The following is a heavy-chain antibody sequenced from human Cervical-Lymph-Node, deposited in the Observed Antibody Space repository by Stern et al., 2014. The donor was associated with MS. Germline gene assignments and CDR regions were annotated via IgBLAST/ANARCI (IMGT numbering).Heavy chain of an antibody. V-gene: IGHV3-30*03. CDR2: ITYDGNHK. J-gene: IGHJ4*02. CDR1: GFTFSSYG. Sequence: MQLVESGGAVVQPGRSLRLSCAASGFTFSSYGVHWVRQAPGKGLEWVTVITYDGNHKYYAASVKGRFTISRDNSKNTLHLQMNSVTPDDTAIYYCARDYEDTSMLFDHWGQGTLVTVSS. D-gene: IGHD2-8*01. CDR3: ARDYEDTSMLFDH.